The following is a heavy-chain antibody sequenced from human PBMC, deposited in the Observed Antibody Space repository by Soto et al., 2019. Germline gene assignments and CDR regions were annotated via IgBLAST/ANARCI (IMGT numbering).Heavy chain of an antibody. D-gene: IGHD2-21*02. J-gene: IGHJ4*02. V-gene: IGHV1-69*01. CDR2: IIPIFGTA. Sequence: QVQLVQSGAEVKKPGSSVKVSCKASGGTFSSYAISWVRQAPGQGLEWMGGIIPIFGTANYAQKFQGRVTITADESTSTAYMELSSLRSEYTAVYYCATIEPYCGGDCHFDYWGQGTLVTVSS. CDR3: ATIEPYCGGDCHFDY. CDR1: GGTFSSYA.